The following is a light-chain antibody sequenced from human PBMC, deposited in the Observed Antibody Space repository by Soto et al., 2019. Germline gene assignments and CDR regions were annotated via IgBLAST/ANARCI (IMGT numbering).Light chain of an antibody. V-gene: IGLV1-40*01. J-gene: IGLJ1*01. Sequence: QSVLTQPPSVSGAPGQRVTISCTGSSSNIGAHYDVHWYQQLPGTAPKLLIYGNSNRPSGVPDRFSGSKSGTSASLAITGLQAEDEADYYCQSYDSTLSDRYVFGTGTKLTVL. CDR1: SSNIGAHYD. CDR3: QSYDSTLSDRYV. CDR2: GNS.